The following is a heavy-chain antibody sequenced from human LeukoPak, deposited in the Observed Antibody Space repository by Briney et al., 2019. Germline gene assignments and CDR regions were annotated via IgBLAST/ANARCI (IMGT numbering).Heavy chain of an antibody. Sequence: SETLSLTCTVSGGSISSGGYYWSWIRQPPGKGLEWIGYIYHSGSTYYSPSLKSRVTISVDRSKNQFSLKLSSVTAADTAVYYCARANYDFWSGYPHNWFDPWGQGTLVTVSS. CDR3: ARANYDFWSGYPHNWFDP. J-gene: IGHJ5*02. CDR1: GGSISSGGYY. V-gene: IGHV4-30-2*01. CDR2: IYHSGST. D-gene: IGHD3-3*01.